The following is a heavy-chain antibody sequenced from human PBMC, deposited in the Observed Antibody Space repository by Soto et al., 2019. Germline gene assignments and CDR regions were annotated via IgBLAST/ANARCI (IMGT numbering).Heavy chain of an antibody. V-gene: IGHV4-31*03. CDR1: GGSISSGGYY. Sequence: SETLSLTCTVSGGSISSGGYYWSWIRQHPGKGLEWIGYIYYSGSTYYNPSLKSRVTISADTSKNQFSLKLSSVTAADTAVYYCARDHGYSYGYGRWFDPWGQGTLVTVSS. D-gene: IGHD5-18*01. CDR2: IYYSGST. CDR3: ARDHGYSYGYGRWFDP. J-gene: IGHJ5*02.